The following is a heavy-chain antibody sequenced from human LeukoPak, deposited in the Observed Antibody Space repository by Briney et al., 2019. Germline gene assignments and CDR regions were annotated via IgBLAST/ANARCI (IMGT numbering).Heavy chain of an antibody. V-gene: IGHV3-23*05. Sequence: GGSLRLSCAASGFTFSSYAMSWVRQAPGKGLEWVSAITNSGSNTYYADSVKGRFTISRDNSKNTIYLQMNSLRADDTAVYYCARAGDILLVSYFHFYGMDVWGQGTTVIVSS. J-gene: IGHJ6*02. D-gene: IGHD7-27*01. CDR1: GFTFSSYA. CDR3: ARAGDILLVSYFHFYGMDV. CDR2: ITNSGSNT.